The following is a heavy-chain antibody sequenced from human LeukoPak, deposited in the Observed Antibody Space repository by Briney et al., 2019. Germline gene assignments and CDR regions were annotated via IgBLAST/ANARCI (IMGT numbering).Heavy chain of an antibody. Sequence: SETLSLTCTVSGGSISSYYWSWIRQPPGKGLEWIGYIYYSGSTNYNPSLKSRVTISVDTSKNQFSLKLSSVSAADTAVYYCASQPYYYYGMDVWGQGTTVTVSS. V-gene: IGHV4-59*08. CDR1: GGSISSYY. J-gene: IGHJ6*02. CDR3: ASQPYYYYGMDV. CDR2: IYYSGST.